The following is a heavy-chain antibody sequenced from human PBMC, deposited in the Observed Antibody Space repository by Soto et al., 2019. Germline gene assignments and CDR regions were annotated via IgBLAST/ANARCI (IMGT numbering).Heavy chain of an antibody. D-gene: IGHD3-10*01. J-gene: IGHJ3*02. V-gene: IGHV3-23*01. CDR3: AKDSGISDFGLVIHAFDI. CDR2: IGALVSTA. Sequence: RGLRRACASSGFTFRDFAMSLVRQSPGGGRYLVPAIGALVSTAFYADSVSGRFTISRDNSNNILYLQINNLRAEDTGVYCGAKDSGISDFGLVIHAFDIWGEVTMVTVAS. CDR1: GFTFRDFA.